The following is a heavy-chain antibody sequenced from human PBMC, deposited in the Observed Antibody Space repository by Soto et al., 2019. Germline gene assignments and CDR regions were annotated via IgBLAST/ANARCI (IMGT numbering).Heavy chain of an antibody. CDR2: ISWNSGSI. CDR1: GFTFDDYA. J-gene: IGHJ4*02. CDR3: AKDLYSGYEFGGPPDY. V-gene: IGHV3-9*01. Sequence: GGSLRLSCAASGFTFDDYAMHWVRQAPGKGLEWVSGISWNSGSIGYADSVKGRFTISRDNAKNSLYLQMNSLRAEDTALYYCAKDLYSGYEFGGPPDYWGQGTLVTVSS. D-gene: IGHD5-12*01.